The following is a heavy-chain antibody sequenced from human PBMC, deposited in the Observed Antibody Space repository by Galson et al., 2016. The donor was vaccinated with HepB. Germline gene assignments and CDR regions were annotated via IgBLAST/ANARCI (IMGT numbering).Heavy chain of an antibody. J-gene: IGHJ6*02. CDR2: THYSGST. V-gene: IGHV4-59*02. Sequence: ETLSLTCSVSGGSVSSDYWSWIRQPPEKGLEWIGYTHYSGSTNFNPSLKSRVPISLDTSKHQFSLRLTSVAAADTAVYYCARLRRVAAAGSYNYHSMDVWGQGTTVTVS. CDR3: ARLRRVAAAGSYNYHSMDV. D-gene: IGHD6-13*01. CDR1: GGSVSSDY.